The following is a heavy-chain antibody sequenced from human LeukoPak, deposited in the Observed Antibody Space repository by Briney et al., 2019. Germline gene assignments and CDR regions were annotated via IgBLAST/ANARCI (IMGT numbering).Heavy chain of an antibody. Sequence: SETLSVTCTVSGGSISSYYWSWIRQPPGKGLEWIGYIYYSGSTNYNPSPKSRVTISVDTSKNQFSLKLSSVTAADTAVYYCARGELEAFDIWGQGTMFTVSS. J-gene: IGHJ3*02. D-gene: IGHD2/OR15-2a*01. CDR1: GGSISSYY. V-gene: IGHV4-59*08. CDR2: IYYSGST. CDR3: ARGELEAFDI.